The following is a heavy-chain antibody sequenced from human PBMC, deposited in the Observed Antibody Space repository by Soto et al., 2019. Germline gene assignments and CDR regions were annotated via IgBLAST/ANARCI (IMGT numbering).Heavy chain of an antibody. D-gene: IGHD3-22*01. CDR1: GFTCSTYG. CDR2: IWYDGSNK. CDR3: ARDLTITMIAVVNGMDV. V-gene: IGHV3-33*01. J-gene: IGHJ6*02. Sequence: GGSLRLSCAASGFTCSTYGMHWVRQAPGKGLEWVAVIWYDGSNKYYADSVKGRFTISRDNSKNTLYLQMNSLRAEDTAVYFCARDLTITMIAVVNGMDVWGQGTTVTVSS.